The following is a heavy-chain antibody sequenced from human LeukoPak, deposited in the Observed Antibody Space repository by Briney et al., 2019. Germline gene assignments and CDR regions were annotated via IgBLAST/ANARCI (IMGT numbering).Heavy chain of an antibody. V-gene: IGHV3-74*01. CDR1: GFTFSNHW. Sequence: GGSLRLSCAASGFTFSNHWMHWVRQAPGKGLMWVSRVNRGGSRTDYADSVKGRFTISRDDAKNTLYLQLNSLRAEDTAVYFCARGGSDTAMAHDYWGQGTLVTVSS. CDR3: ARGGSDTAMAHDY. D-gene: IGHD5-18*01. J-gene: IGHJ4*02. CDR2: VNRGGSRT.